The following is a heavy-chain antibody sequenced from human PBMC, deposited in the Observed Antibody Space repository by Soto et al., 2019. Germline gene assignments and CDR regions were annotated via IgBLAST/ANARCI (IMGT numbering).Heavy chain of an antibody. CDR2: ITHRGST. CDR3: ARVGQPVLLRFGASDTDMDV. J-gene: IGHJ6*02. CDR1: AGSPSPYC. D-gene: IGHD3-10*01. Sequence: SETLSPSCGVYAGSPSPYCRIGSRLPPEKGLEWNGEITHRGSTNYNPSLKSRVTISVDTSKNQFSLKLSSVTAADTAVYYCARVGQPVLLRFGASDTDMDVWGQGHTV. V-gene: IGHV4-34*01.